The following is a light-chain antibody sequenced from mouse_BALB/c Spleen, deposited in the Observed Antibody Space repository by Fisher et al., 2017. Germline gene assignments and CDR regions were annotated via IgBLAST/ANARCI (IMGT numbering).Light chain of an antibody. J-gene: IGKJ4*01. CDR3: QQWSSYPLT. Sequence: IVITQTTAIMSGSPGEKVTITCSASSSVSYMHWFQQKPGTSPKLWIYSTSNLASGVPARFSGSGSGTSYSLTISRMEAEDAATYYCQQWSSYPLTFGSGTKLEIK. CDR2: STS. CDR1: SSVSY. V-gene: IGKV4-57*01.